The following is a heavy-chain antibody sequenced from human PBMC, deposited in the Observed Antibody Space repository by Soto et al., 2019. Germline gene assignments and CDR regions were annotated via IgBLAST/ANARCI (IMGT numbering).Heavy chain of an antibody. CDR3: ARDCSGGSCYYYFDY. CDR1: GYTFTSYG. J-gene: IGHJ4*02. Sequence: ASVKVSCKASGYTFTSYGISWVRQAPGQGLEWMGWISAYNGNTNYAQKLQDRVTMTTDTSTSTAYMELRSLRSDDTAVYYCARDCSGGSCYYYFDYWGQGTLVTVSS. CDR2: ISAYNGNT. D-gene: IGHD2-15*01. V-gene: IGHV1-18*01.